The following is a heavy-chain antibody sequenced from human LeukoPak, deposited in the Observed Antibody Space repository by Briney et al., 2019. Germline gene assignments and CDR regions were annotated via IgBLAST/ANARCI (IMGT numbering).Heavy chain of an antibody. D-gene: IGHD3-22*01. Sequence: GGSLRLSCAASGFTFSNAWMSWVRQAPGKGLEWVSAISGSGGSTYYADSVKGRFTISRDNAKNSLYLQLNSLRAEDTAVYYCVRGDSRDYWGQGTLITVSS. CDR3: VRGDSRDY. CDR1: GFTFSNAW. J-gene: IGHJ4*02. CDR2: ISGSGGST. V-gene: IGHV3-23*01.